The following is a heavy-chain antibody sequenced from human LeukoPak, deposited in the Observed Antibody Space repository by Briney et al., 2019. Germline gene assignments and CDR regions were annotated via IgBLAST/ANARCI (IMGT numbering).Heavy chain of an antibody. D-gene: IGHD5-18*01. Sequence: GASVKVSCKASGYTFTSYYMHWVRQAPGQGLEWMGIINPSGGTTSYAQNFQGRVTMTRDTSTSTVYMELSSLRSEGTAVYYCAREIGPRQLHLWGSAFDYWGQGTLVTVSS. J-gene: IGHJ4*02. CDR1: GYTFTSYY. CDR3: AREIGPRQLHLWGSAFDY. V-gene: IGHV1-46*01. CDR2: INPSGGTT.